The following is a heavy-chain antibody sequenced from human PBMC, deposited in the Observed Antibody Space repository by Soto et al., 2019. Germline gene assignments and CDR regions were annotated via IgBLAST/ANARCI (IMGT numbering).Heavy chain of an antibody. J-gene: IGHJ4*02. CDR2: IIPILGIA. CDR3: ARDDSFTYYYGSGSYYG. V-gene: IGHV1-69*04. Sequence: QVQLVHSGAEVKKPGSSVKVSCKASGGTFSSYTISWVRQAPGQGLEWMGRIIPILGIANYAQKFQGRVTITADKSTSTAYMELSSLRSEDTAVYYCARDDSFTYYYGSGSYYGWGQGTLVTVSS. CDR1: GGTFSSYT. D-gene: IGHD3-10*01.